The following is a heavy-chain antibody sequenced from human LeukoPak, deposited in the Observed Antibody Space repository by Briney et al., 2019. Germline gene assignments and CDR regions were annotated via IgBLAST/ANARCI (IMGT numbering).Heavy chain of an antibody. CDR2: IKQDGSEK. CDR3: AREWRYSSGWYIPGY. CDR1: GFTFSSYW. D-gene: IGHD6-19*01. V-gene: IGHV3-7*01. J-gene: IGHJ4*02. Sequence: GGSLRLSCAASGFTFSSYWMSWVRQAPGKGLEWVANIKQDGSEKYYVDSVKGRFTISRDNAKNSLYLQMNSLRAEDTAVYYCAREWRYSSGWYIPGYWGQGTLVTVSS.